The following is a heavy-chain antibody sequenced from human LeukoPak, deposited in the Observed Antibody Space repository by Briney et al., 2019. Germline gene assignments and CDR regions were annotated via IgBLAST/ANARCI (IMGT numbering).Heavy chain of an antibody. CDR2: ISYDGSNK. J-gene: IGHJ4*02. V-gene: IGHV3-30*18. Sequence: GGSLRLSCAASGFTFSSYGMHWVRQAPGKGLEWVAVISYDGSNKYYADSVKGRFTISRDNSKNTLYLQMNSLRAEDTAVYYCAKDPARSSSPRAFDYWGQGTLVTVSS. CDR3: AKDPARSSSPRAFDY. CDR1: GFTFSSYG. D-gene: IGHD6-13*01.